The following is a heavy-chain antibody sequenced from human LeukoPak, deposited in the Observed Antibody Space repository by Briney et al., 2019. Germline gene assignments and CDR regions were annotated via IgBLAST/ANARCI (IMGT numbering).Heavy chain of an antibody. CDR3: ATVYSGYDVVGEDY. V-gene: IGHV4-34*01. J-gene: IGHJ4*02. Sequence: SETLSLTCAVYGGSFSGYYWSWIRQPPGKGLEWIGEINHSGNTNYNPSLKSRVTISVDTSKNQFSLNLSSVTAADTAVYYCATVYSGYDVVGEDYCGQGTLVTVSS. CDR1: GGSFSGYY. D-gene: IGHD5-12*01. CDR2: INHSGNT.